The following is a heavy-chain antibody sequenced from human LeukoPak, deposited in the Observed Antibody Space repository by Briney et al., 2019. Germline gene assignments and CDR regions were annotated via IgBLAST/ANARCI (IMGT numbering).Heavy chain of an antibody. CDR2: VFHSGGT. CDR1: DGSIRNYY. Sequence: PSETLSLTCTVPDGSIRNYYWNWIRQPPGKGLEWIGYVFHSGGTDYNPSLKSRVTISLDTSRNQFSLNLGSVTAADTAVYYCARRTSSRSDWYFDLWGPGTLVTVSS. V-gene: IGHV4-59*01. J-gene: IGHJ2*01. D-gene: IGHD6-13*01. CDR3: ARRTSSRSDWYFDL.